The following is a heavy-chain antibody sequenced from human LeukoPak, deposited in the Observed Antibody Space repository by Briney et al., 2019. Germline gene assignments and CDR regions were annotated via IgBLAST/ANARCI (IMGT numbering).Heavy chain of an antibody. Sequence: GGSLRLSCAASGFTFSNYAMSWVRQAPGKGLEWVSGISGSGTSTYYADSVKGRFTISRDNSKNTLYLQMNSLRAEDTAVYYCARSQYCSSTSCPHDAFDIWGQGTMVTVSS. D-gene: IGHD2-2*01. V-gene: IGHV3-23*01. CDR1: GFTFSNYA. CDR3: ARSQYCSSTSCPHDAFDI. J-gene: IGHJ3*02. CDR2: ISGSGTST.